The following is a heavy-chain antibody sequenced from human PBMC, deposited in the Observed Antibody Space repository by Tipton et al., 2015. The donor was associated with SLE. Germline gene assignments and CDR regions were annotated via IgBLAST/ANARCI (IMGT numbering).Heavy chain of an antibody. CDR3: ARDHTSGSLDY. V-gene: IGHV4-59*11. J-gene: IGHJ4*02. CDR2: IYYSGNT. CDR1: GGSISSHY. D-gene: IGHD1-26*01. Sequence: TLSLTCTVSGGSISSHYWSWIRQPPGKALEWIGYIYYSGNTNYNPSLKRRVTISVDTSKNQFSLRLSSVTAADTAVYYCARDHTSGSLDYWGQGTLVTVSS.